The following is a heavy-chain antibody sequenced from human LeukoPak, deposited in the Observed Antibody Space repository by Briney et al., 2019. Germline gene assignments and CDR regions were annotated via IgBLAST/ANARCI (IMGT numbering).Heavy chain of an antibody. J-gene: IGHJ4*02. V-gene: IGHV4-34*01. D-gene: IGHD5-12*01. CDR1: GGSFSGYY. CDR2: ISHSGST. Sequence: SETLSLTCAVYGGSFSGYYWSWIRQPPGKGLEWIGEISHSGSTNYNPSLKSRVTKSVDTSKNQFSLKLSSVTAADTAVYYCAAQYSGYVRLDYWGQGTLVTVSS. CDR3: AAQYSGYVRLDY.